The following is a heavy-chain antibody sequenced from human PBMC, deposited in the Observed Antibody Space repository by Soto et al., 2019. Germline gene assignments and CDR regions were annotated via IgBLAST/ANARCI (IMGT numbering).Heavy chain of an antibody. D-gene: IGHD3-22*01. Sequence: GGSLRLSCAASGFTFSSYAMHWVRQAPGKGLEWVAGISYDGSNKYYADSVKGRFTISSDNSKKTLSLQMTSTRAEDTDGYYCARDPYYESSIFDYWGQGTLVTVSA. CDR2: ISYDGSNK. CDR3: ARDPYYESSIFDY. V-gene: IGHV3-30-3*01. J-gene: IGHJ4*02. CDR1: GFTFSSYA.